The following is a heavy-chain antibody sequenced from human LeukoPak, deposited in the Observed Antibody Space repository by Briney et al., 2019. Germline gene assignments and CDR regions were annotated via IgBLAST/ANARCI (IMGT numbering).Heavy chain of an antibody. CDR3: ARDSGGVETGRFLEWLLPSYYYSMEV. CDR1: GYTFTSYD. Sequence: ASVKVSCKASGYTFTSYDINWVRQATRQGLEWMGWMNPNSGNTGYAQKFQGRVTMTRNTSISTADMELSSLRSEDTAVYYCARDSGGVETGRFLEWLLPSYYYSMEVGGKGPRSPSPQ. V-gene: IGHV1-8*01. J-gene: IGHJ6*01. CDR2: MNPNSGNT. D-gene: IGHD3-3*01.